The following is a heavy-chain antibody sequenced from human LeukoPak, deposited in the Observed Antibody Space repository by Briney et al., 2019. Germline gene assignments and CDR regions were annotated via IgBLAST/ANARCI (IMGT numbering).Heavy chain of an antibody. CDR2: IYPGDSDT. D-gene: IGHD1-26*01. V-gene: IGHV5-51*01. Sequence: GESLKISCKASGYNFTNYWNGWVRQMPGKGLEWMGIIYPGDSDTRYSPSFQGQVTISADKSISTAYLQWSSLKASDTAMYYCARRAIVGATTNYWYFDLWGRGTLVTVSS. CDR1: GYNFTNYW. J-gene: IGHJ2*01. CDR3: ARRAIVGATTNYWYFDL.